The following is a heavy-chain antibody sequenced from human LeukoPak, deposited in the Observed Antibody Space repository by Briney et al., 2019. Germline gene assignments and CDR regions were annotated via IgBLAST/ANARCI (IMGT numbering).Heavy chain of an antibody. CDR2: ISAYNGNT. J-gene: IGHJ4*02. CDR1: GYTFTSYG. V-gene: IGHV1-18*01. D-gene: IGHD3-22*01. Sequence: GASVKVSCKASGYTFTSYGISWVRQAPGQGLEWMGWISAYNGNTNYAQKLQGRVTMTTDTSTSTAYMELRSLRSEDTAVYYCAREDYDSSGSTNYYFDYWGQGTLVTVSS. CDR3: AREDYDSSGSTNYYFDY.